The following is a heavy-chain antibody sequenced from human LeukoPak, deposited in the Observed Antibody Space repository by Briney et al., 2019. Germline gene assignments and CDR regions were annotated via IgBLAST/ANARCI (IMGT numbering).Heavy chain of an antibody. V-gene: IGHV4-59*01. CDR1: GGSISSYY. D-gene: IGHD3-16*01. J-gene: IGHJ4*02. CDR3: ARDTVYLGFDY. CDR2: IHYSGST. Sequence: SETLSLTCTVSGGSISSYYWSWIRQPPGKGLEWIGYIHYSGSTNYNPSLKSRVTISVDTSKNQFSLKLSSVTAADTAVYYCARDTVYLGFDYWGQGTLVTVSS.